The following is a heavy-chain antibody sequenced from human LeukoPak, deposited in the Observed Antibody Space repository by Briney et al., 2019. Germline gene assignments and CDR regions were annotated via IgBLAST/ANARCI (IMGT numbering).Heavy chain of an antibody. CDR3: ARDGVDDFWSGYPFDP. Sequence: SETLSLTCTVSGGSISGHYWSWIRQPPGKGLEWIGYIYYSGSTSYNPSLKSRVTMSVDTSKKQFSLNLSSVTAADTAVYYCARDGVDDFWSGYPFDPWGQGTLVTVSS. J-gene: IGHJ5*02. D-gene: IGHD3-3*01. CDR1: GGSISGHY. V-gene: IGHV4-59*11. CDR2: IYYSGST.